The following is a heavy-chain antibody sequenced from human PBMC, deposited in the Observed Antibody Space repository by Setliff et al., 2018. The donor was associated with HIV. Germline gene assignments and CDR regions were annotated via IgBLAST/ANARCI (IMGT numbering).Heavy chain of an antibody. CDR1: GGSISRGSYS. Sequence: SETLSLTCTVSGGSISRGSYSWGWIRQPPGMGLEWIGSISYTGITNYNPSLKSRVTISVDTSQNQFSLKLTSVTAADTAVYYCARLRQWLAFFDSWGQGTLVTVSS. V-gene: IGHV4-39*01. D-gene: IGHD6-19*01. CDR2: ISYTGIT. CDR3: ARLRQWLAFFDS. J-gene: IGHJ4*02.